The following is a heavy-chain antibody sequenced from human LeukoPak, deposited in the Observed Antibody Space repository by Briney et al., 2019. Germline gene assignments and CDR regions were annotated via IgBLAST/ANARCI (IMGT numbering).Heavy chain of an antibody. CDR3: ARLSGLRARHFDY. J-gene: IGHJ4*02. CDR2: INHSRST. V-gene: IGHV4-34*01. D-gene: IGHD3-10*01. CDR1: GGSFSGYY. Sequence: SETLSLTCAVYGGSFSGYYWSWIRQPPGKGLEWIGEINHSRSTNYNPSLKSRVTISVDTSKNQFSLKLSSVTAADTAVYYCARLSGLRARHFDYWGQGTLVTVSS.